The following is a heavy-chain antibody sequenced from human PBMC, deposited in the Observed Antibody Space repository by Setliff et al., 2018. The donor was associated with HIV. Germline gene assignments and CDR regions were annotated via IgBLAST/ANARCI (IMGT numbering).Heavy chain of an antibody. CDR2: IYYSGGA. CDR3: ARRASSHGPYWYFDL. J-gene: IGHJ2*01. CDR1: GGSISSYY. V-gene: IGHV4-59*01. D-gene: IGHD2-2*01. Sequence: LSLTCTVSGGSISSYYWSWIRLPPGKGLEWIGYIYYSGGANYNTHPSLKNRVTILVDTSKNQFSLRLNSVSAADTAVYYCARRASSHGPYWYFDLWGRGTLVTVSS.